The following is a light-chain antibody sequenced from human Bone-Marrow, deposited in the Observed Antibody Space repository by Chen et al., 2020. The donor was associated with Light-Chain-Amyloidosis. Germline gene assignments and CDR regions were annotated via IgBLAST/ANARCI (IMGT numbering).Light chain of an antibody. Sequence: SYELTQPPSVSVSPGQTARITCSGDDLPTKYAYWYQQKPGQAPVLVIHRDTERPSGISERFSGSSSGTRDTLTNSGVQAEDEGDYHCQSADSSGTYEVIFGGGTKLTVL. J-gene: IGLJ2*01. CDR2: RDT. V-gene: IGLV3-25*03. CDR3: QSADSSGTYEVI. CDR1: DLPTKY.